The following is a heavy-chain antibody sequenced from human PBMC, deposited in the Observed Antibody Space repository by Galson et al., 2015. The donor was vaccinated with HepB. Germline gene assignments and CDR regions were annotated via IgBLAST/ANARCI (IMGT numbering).Heavy chain of an antibody. CDR2: ISGHNGHT. CDR1: GYSFTSFG. V-gene: IGHV1-18*01. D-gene: IGHD3-10*01. J-gene: IGHJ4*02. Sequence: SVKVSCKASGYSFTSFGINWVRQAPGQGLEWMGWISGHNGHTNYAQNLQVRVTMTIDTSTTTAYMELRSLRSDDTAVYYCVRGVFLWFGTLSSLGQPDYWGQGTPVTVSS. CDR3: VRGVFLWFGTLSSLGQPDY.